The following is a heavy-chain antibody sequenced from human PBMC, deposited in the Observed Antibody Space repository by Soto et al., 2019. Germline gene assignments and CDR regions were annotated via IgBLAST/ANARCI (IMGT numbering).Heavy chain of an antibody. CDR1: GYSFTSYW. CDR3: ARLSKDRRTEDAFDI. D-gene: IGHD3-22*01. CDR2: IDPIASYT. V-gene: IGHV5-10-1*01. J-gene: IGHJ3*02. Sequence: GESLKISCKGSGYSFTSYWISWVRQMPGKGLEWMGMIDPIASYTNDSPSFKGHVTISADKSISHAYLHWSSLKASDTAMYYCARLSKDRRTEDAFDIWGQGTMVTVSS.